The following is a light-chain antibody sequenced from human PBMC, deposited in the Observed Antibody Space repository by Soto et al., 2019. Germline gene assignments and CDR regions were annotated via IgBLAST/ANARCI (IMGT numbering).Light chain of an antibody. V-gene: IGKV1-5*01. CDR2: GAS. Sequence: DIQITQSPSTLSASVGDRVSITCRASQSVDRYLAWYQQKPGKAPHLLIYGASSLESGVPSRFSGSGSGTEFTITISSLQPDDFATYYCQQYNSYSPLTFGGGTKVDIK. CDR3: QQYNSYSPLT. J-gene: IGKJ4*01. CDR1: QSVDRY.